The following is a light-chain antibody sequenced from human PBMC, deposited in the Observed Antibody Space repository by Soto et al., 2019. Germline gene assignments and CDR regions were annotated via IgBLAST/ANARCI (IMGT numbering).Light chain of an antibody. CDR3: QKRSYWPPIT. V-gene: IGKV3-11*01. J-gene: IGKJ5*01. CDR2: GIS. CDR1: QSVSID. Sequence: EIVMTQSPDTLSVSPGERATLSCRASQSVSIDLAWYQQTPGQAPRLLIYGISSRATGIPDRFSGSGSGTDFTLTISRLEPEDFAVYYCQKRSYWPPITFGQGTRLEIK.